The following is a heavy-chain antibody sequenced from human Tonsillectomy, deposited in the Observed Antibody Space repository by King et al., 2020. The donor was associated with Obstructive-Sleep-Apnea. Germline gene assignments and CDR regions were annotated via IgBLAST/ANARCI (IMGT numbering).Heavy chain of an antibody. J-gene: IGHJ3*02. CDR1: GYTFTTYY. CDR3: ARDVGYCSGGSCHRDAFDI. CDR2: ISPSGGST. V-gene: IGHV1-46*01. Sequence: QLVQSGAEVKKPGASVKVSCKASGYTFTTYYMHWVRQAPGQGLEWMGIISPSGGSTSYAQKFRDRVTMTRDTSTSTVYMELSSLRSEETAVYYCARDVGYCSGGSCHRDAFDIWGQGTMVTVSS. D-gene: IGHD2-15*01.